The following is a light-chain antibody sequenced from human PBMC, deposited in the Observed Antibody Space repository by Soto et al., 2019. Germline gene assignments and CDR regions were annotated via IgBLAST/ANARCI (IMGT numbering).Light chain of an antibody. J-gene: IGLJ2*01. V-gene: IGLV2-14*01. CDR3: SAYTTTSTL. Sequence: QSVLTQPASVSGSPGQSITISCTGTSSAVGGYDSVSWYQQHPGKAPKLMIYDVSNRPSGVSNRFSGSKSGNTASLTISGLEAEDDADYYCSAYTTTSTLFGGGTKVTVL. CDR1: SSAVGGYDS. CDR2: DVS.